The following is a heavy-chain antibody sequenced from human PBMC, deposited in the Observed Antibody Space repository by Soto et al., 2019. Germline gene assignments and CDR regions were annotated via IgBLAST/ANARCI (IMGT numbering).Heavy chain of an antibody. J-gene: IGHJ6*02. CDR1: GFTFSSFS. CDR2: ISSTSSNI. D-gene: IGHD2-21*01. V-gene: IGHV3-21*01. CDR3: ARSPPSTPLFRGGMDV. Sequence: EVSLVESGGGLVKPGGSLRLSCAASGFTFSSFSMNWVRQAPGKGLEWVSSISSTSSNIYHADSLKGRFTISRDNAQNSLYMQMNSLRAEDTAVYFCARSPPSTPLFRGGMDVWGQGTTVIVAS.